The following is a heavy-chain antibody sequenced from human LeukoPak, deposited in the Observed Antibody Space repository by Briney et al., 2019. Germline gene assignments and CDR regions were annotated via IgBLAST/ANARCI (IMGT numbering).Heavy chain of an antibody. CDR3: ATDTGYSGGEFFEY. CDR1: VGSIATNAYL. CDR2: IFYSGST. V-gene: IGHV4-39*07. D-gene: IGHD3-16*01. Sequence: SETLSLTCTVSVGSIATNAYLWAWIRQPPGRGLEWIASIFYSGSTYYHPSLKSRVTISRATSKNQFSLNLNSVTAADTAVYYCATDTGYSGGEFFEYWGQGSLVTVSS. J-gene: IGHJ4*02.